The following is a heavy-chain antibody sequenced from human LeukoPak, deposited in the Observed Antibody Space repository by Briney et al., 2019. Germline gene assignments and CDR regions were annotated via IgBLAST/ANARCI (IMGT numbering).Heavy chain of an antibody. CDR3: ARDNYDYGDYYFDY. Sequence: GGSLRLSCAASGFTFSNYGMNWLRQAPGKGLEWVSFISSGSRSIYYADSVKGRFTISRDNAKNSLSLQMNSLRTEDTAVYYCARDNYDYGDYYFDYWGQGTLVTVSS. D-gene: IGHD4-17*01. J-gene: IGHJ4*02. CDR1: GFTFSNYG. CDR2: ISSGSRSI. V-gene: IGHV3-21*01.